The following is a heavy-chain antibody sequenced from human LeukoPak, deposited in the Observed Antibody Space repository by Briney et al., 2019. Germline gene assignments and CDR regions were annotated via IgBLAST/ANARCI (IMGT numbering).Heavy chain of an antibody. CDR3: ARDGRGYGDPTELDY. V-gene: IGHV3-30*04. CDR1: GFTFSSYA. D-gene: IGHD4-17*01. J-gene: IGHJ4*02. Sequence: GGSLRLSCAASGFTFSSYAMHWVRQAPGKGLEWVAVISYDGSNKYYADSVKGRFTISRDNSKNTLYLQMNSLRAEDTAVYYCARDGRGYGDPTELDYWGQGTLVTVSS. CDR2: ISYDGSNK.